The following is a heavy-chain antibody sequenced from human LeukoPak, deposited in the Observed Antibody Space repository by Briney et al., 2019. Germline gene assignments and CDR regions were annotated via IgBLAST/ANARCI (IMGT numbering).Heavy chain of an antibody. CDR3: AREGDGYNSPIDY. Sequence: PGGSLRLSCAASGFTLSTYSLNWVRQAPGKGLEWVSSISSSSSLYIYYADSVKGRFTISRDNAKNSLFLQMNSLRAEDTAVYYCAREGDGYNSPIDYWGQGTLVTVSS. J-gene: IGHJ4*02. D-gene: IGHD5-24*01. CDR1: GFTLSTYS. V-gene: IGHV3-21*01. CDR2: ISSSSSLYI.